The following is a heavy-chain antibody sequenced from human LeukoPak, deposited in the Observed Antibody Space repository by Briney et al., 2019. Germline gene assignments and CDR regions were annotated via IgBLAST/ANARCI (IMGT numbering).Heavy chain of an antibody. J-gene: IGHJ4*02. CDR3: ATDSARDY. CDR2: IRYDGSKK. CDR1: GFTFSSYG. V-gene: IGHV3-30*02. Sequence: GGALRLSCAASGFTFSSYGMHWVRQAPGKGLEWVAFIRYDGSKKYYADSVKGRFTISRDNSKNTLFLQMNSLRAEDTAVYYCATDSARDYWRQGPLVTVSS. D-gene: IGHD1-26*01.